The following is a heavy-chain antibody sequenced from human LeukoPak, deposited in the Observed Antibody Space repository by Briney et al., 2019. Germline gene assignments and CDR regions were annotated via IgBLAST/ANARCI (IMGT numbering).Heavy chain of an antibody. CDR3: ARHSSNSGSYSSFDY. J-gene: IGHJ4*02. Sequence: GESLKISCKGSGYSFTNYWIGWVRQMPGKGLEWIGIIYPGDSDTRYSPSFQGQVTISADKSISTAYLQWSSLKASDTAMYYCARHSSNSGSYSSFDYWGQGTLVTVSS. D-gene: IGHD1-26*01. CDR1: GYSFTNYW. CDR2: IYPGDSDT. V-gene: IGHV5-51*01.